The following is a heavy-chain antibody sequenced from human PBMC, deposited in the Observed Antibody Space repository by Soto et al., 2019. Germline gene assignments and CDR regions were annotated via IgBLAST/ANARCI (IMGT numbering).Heavy chain of an antibody. V-gene: IGHV3-74*01. CDR3: SRGSSGWSGIDY. CDR2: INEDGSHI. Sequence: EVQLVESGGGLVQPGGSLRVSCTASEFTFSSYWMHWVRQAPGKGLVWVSRINEDGSHILYADSVKGRFTISRDNAKNTLVLQMSSLRAEDTAIYYCSRGSSGWSGIDYWGPGTLVTVSS. J-gene: IGHJ4*02. D-gene: IGHD6-19*01. CDR1: EFTFSSYW.